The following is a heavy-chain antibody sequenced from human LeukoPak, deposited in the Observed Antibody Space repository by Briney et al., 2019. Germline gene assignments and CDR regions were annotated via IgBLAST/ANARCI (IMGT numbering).Heavy chain of an antibody. J-gene: IGHJ3*02. D-gene: IGHD7-27*01. CDR3: ARHLTRSGLTGNPSDAFDI. CDR1: GGSISSGDYY. V-gene: IGHV4-30-4*01. CDR2: IYYSGST. Sequence: PSETLSLTCTVSGGSISSGDYYWSWIRQPPGKGLEWIGYIYYSGSTYYNPSLKSRVTISVDTSKNQFSLKLSSVTAADTAVYYCARHLTRSGLTGNPSDAFDIWGQGTMVTVSS.